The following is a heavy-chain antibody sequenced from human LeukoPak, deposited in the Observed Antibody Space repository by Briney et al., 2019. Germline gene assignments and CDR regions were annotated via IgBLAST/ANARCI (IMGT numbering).Heavy chain of an antibody. V-gene: IGHV1-46*01. CDR1: GYTLTSYY. D-gene: IGHD3-16*01. Sequence: ASVKVSCKASGYTLTSYYMHWVRQAPGQGLEWMGIINPSYGSTSYAQNFQGRVTLTRDTSTSTVYMELSSLRSDDTAVYYCARDEVPGEVTTVDYWGQGTLVTVSS. CDR2: INPSYGST. CDR3: ARDEVPGEVTTVDY. J-gene: IGHJ4*02.